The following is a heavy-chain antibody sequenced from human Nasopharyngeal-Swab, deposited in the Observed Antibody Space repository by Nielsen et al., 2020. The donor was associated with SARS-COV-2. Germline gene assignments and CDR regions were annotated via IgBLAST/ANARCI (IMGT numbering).Heavy chain of an antibody. Sequence: ASVKVSCKVSGYTLTELSMHWVRQAPGKGLEWMGGFDPEDGETIYAQKFQGRVTMTEDTSTDTAYMELSSLRSEDTAVYYCATVFSVTGDRGSLDYWDQGTLVTVSS. D-gene: IGHD7-27*01. CDR1: GYTLTELS. CDR2: FDPEDGET. J-gene: IGHJ4*02. CDR3: ATVFSVTGDRGSLDY. V-gene: IGHV1-24*01.